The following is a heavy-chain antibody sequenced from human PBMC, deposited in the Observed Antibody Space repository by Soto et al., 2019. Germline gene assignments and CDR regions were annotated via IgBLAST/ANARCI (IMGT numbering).Heavy chain of an antibody. D-gene: IGHD4-17*01. CDR3: ARDGGYGDPLEYFDH. J-gene: IGHJ4*02. CDR2: ISYDESKK. CDR1: GFTFNSYA. V-gene: IGHV3-30-3*01. Sequence: QVQLVESGGGVVQPGRSLRLSCAASGFTFNSYAIHWVRQAPGKGLEWVAVISYDESKKYYADSVKGRFTISRDNSKNTLYLQMNSLRVEDTAVYYCARDGGYGDPLEYFDHWVQGTLVTVSS.